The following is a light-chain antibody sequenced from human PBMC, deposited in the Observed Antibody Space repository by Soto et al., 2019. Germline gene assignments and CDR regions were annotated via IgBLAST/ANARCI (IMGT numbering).Light chain of an antibody. V-gene: IGLV2-14*01. Sequence: QSVLTQPASVSGSPGQSITISCTGTSSDLAIYNYVSRYQQQPGEPRERMIYQVTDRPSGVSNRFSGSRSGNTASPTNAGPRAEDEADHDCSTYTDSSTYVFGTGTKGTVL. CDR2: QVT. CDR1: SSDLAIYNY. CDR3: STYTDSSTYV. J-gene: IGLJ1*01.